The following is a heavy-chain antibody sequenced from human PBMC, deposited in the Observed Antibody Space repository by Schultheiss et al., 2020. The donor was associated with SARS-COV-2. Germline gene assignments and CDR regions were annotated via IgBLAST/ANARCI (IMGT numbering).Heavy chain of an antibody. Sequence: SVKVSCKASGGTFSSYAISWVRQAPGQGLEWMGGIIPIFGTANYAQKFQGRVTMTRNTSISTAYMELSSLRSEDTAVYYCARDGSGSGHFDYWGQGTLVTVSS. V-gene: IGHV1-69*05. CDR2: IIPIFGTA. CDR1: GGTFSSYA. D-gene: IGHD6-19*01. J-gene: IGHJ4*02. CDR3: ARDGSGSGHFDY.